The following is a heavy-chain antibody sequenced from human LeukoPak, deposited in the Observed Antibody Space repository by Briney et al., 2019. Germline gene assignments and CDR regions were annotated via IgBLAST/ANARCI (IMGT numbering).Heavy chain of an antibody. CDR3: ARSGFEPGGY. D-gene: IGHD3-10*01. J-gene: IGHJ4*02. CDR2: IYYSGST. CDR1: GGSISSSSYY. Sequence: PSETLSLTCTVSGGSISSSSYYWGWLRQPPGKGLEWIGSIYYSGSTYYNPSLKSRVTISVDTSKNQFSLKLSSVTAADTAVYYCARSGFEPGGYWGQGTLVTASS. V-gene: IGHV4-39*01.